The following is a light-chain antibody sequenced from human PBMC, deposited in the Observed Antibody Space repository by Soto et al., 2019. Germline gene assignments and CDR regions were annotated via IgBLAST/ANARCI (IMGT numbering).Light chain of an antibody. CDR1: QSISSW. CDR3: QQYNSYSAT. Sequence: DIQMTQSPSTLCASVGDRVTITCRASQSISSWLAWYQQKPGKAPKLLIYDASSLESGVPSRFSGSGSGTEFTLTISSLQPDDFATYYCQQYNSYSATFGQGTKVDNK. CDR2: DAS. J-gene: IGKJ1*01. V-gene: IGKV1-5*01.